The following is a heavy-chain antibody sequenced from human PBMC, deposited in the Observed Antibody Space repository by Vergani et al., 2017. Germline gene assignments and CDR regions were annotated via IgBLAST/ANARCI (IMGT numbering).Heavy chain of an antibody. J-gene: IGHJ6*02. CDR1: GYSISSGYY. CDR3: ARVTYYGSGSYYGYYYGMDV. V-gene: IGHV4-38-2*02. D-gene: IGHD3-10*01. Sequence: QVQLQESGPGLVKPSETLSLTCTVSGYSISSGYYWGWILQPPGKGLEWIGSIYHSGSPYYNPSLKSRVTISVDTSKNQFSLKLSSVSAADTAVYYCARVTYYGSGSYYGYYYGMDVWGQGTTVTVSS. CDR2: IYHSGSP.